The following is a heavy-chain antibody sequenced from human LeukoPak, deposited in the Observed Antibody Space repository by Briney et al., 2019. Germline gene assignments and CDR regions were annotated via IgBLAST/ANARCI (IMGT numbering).Heavy chain of an antibody. CDR3: ARDGPVGCFQH. D-gene: IGHD2-15*01. J-gene: IGHJ1*01. CDR1: GYTFTSYG. CDR2: ISLDSGDT. V-gene: IGHV1-18*01. Sequence: GASVKVSCKASGYTFTSYGICWVRQAPGQGLEWMGWISLDSGDTYYPQKLQGRVTMTTDTSTSTAYMELRSLRSDDTAVYYCARDGPVGCFQHWGQGTLVTVSS.